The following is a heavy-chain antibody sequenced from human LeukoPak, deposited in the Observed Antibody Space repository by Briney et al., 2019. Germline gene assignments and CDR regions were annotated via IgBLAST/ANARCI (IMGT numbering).Heavy chain of an antibody. CDR1: GFTVSNHY. D-gene: IGHD2-21*01. V-gene: IGHV3-53*01. J-gene: IGHJ6*02. Sequence: GGSLRLSCAASGFTVSNHYVTWVRQPPGKGLEWVSVIYTGFSADYADSVKGRFTISRDNSKNTLYLQMNSLRAEDTAVYYCASDSLFRTYYYYGMDVWGQGTTVTVSS. CDR3: ASDSLFRTYYYYGMDV. CDR2: IYTGFSA.